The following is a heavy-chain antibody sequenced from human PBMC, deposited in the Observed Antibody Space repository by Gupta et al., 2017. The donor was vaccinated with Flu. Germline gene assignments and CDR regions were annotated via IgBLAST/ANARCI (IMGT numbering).Heavy chain of an antibody. CDR2: ISYEGSNK. CDR1: GFALAGYA. J-gene: IGHJ3*02. D-gene: IGHD6-6*01. CDR3: TRDAGCDSSRAFDI. V-gene: IGHV3-30-3*01. Sequence: QMQLVESGGGVVQPGTSLQLSCTASGFALAGYAMHWVRQAPGKGLEWVSVISYEGSNKFYTDSVKGRFTISKDNSKNTLYLQMNRLRPDDTAVYYCTRDAGCDSSRAFDIWGQGTMVTVS.